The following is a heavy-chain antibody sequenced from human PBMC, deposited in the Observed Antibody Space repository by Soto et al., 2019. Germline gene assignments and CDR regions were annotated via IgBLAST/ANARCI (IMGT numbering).Heavy chain of an antibody. J-gene: IGHJ4*02. D-gene: IGHD6-19*01. V-gene: IGHV1-2*04. CDR1: GYTFTSYG. Sequence: ASVKVSCKASGYTFTSYGISWVRQAPGQGLEWMGWINPNSGGTNYAQKFQGWVTMTRDTSISTAYMELSRLRSDDTAVYYCARGGSGWYFDYWGQGTLVTVSS. CDR3: ARGGSGWYFDY. CDR2: INPNSGGT.